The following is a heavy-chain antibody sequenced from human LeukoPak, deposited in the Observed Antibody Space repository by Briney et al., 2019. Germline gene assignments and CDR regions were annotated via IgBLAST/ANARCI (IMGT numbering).Heavy chain of an antibody. Sequence: PGGSLRLSCVASGFTFSSYWMSWVRQAPGKGLEWVANIKQDGSDKYYVDSVKGRFTISRDNPKNSLYLQMNSLRAEDTAVHYCASGQKLGFWGQGTLVTVSS. CDR2: IKQDGSDK. J-gene: IGHJ4*02. V-gene: IGHV3-7*01. CDR1: GFTFSSYW. D-gene: IGHD6-13*01. CDR3: ASGQKLGF.